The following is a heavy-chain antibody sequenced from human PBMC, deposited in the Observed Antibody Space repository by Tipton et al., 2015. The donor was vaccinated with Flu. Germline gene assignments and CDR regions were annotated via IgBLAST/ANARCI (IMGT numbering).Heavy chain of an antibody. V-gene: IGHV3-49*03. Sequence: SLRLSCVTSGFTFADYGVSWFRQASGKGLEWISFIAITRYGGTAHYAAAVRDRFTISRDDSNGVAYLQMNSLRTEETGVYFCTREGVVLVPDGPNSSLRYYYVDVWGKGTTVTVSS. D-gene: IGHD6-6*01. J-gene: IGHJ6*03. CDR2: IAITRYGGTA. CDR1: GFTFADYG. CDR3: TREGVVLVPDGPNSSLRYYYVDV.